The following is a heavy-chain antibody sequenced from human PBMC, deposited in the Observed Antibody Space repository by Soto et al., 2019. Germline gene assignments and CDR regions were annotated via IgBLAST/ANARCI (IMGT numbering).Heavy chain of an antibody. V-gene: IGHV4-59*01. CDR1: SGPISDYY. Sequence: QVQLQESGPGLVKPSETLSLTCTVSSGPISDYYWGWIRQPPGKGLEWIGAIYYSGYTIYNPPLDGRVTISIDTSKIQFSLKLTSVAAADTAVYYCARLAGNSFFQDWGQGTLVTVSS. D-gene: IGHD6-19*01. J-gene: IGHJ1*01. CDR3: ARLAGNSFFQD. CDR2: IYYSGYT.